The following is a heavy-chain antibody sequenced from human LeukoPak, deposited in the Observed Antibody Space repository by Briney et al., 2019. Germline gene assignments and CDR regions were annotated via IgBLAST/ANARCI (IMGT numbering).Heavy chain of an antibody. CDR1: GGSISGSSYY. CDR2: SYYGGST. V-gene: IGHV4-39*01. CDR3: ASPLGPYYYDSSPLGAFDI. Sequence: SETLSLTCTVSGGSISGSSYYWGWLRQPPGKGLEWIGSSYYGGSTYYNPSLKSRVTISVDTSKNQFSLKLSSVTAADTAVYYCASPLGPYYYDSSPLGAFDIWGKGTMVTVSS. D-gene: IGHD3-22*01. J-gene: IGHJ3*02.